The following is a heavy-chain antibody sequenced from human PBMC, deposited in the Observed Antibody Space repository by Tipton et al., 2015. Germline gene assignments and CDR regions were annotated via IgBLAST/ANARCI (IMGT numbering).Heavy chain of an antibody. CDR2: INPSGGST. V-gene: IGHV1-46*01. CDR3: ARDPYDYLWESYRYHNLDY. Sequence: QLVQSGAEVKKPGASVKVSCKASGYAFTGYSMHWVRQAPGQGLEWLGVINPSGGSTTYAQNLPGRVTLTRDTSTSTVYMELSSLRSEDTAVYYCARDPYDYLWESYRYHNLDYWGQGTLVTVSS. D-gene: IGHD3-16*02. CDR1: GYAFTGYS. J-gene: IGHJ4*02.